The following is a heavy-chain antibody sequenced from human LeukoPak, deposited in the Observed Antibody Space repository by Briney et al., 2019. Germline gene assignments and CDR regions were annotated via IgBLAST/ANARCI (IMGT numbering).Heavy chain of an antibody. V-gene: IGHV4-59*12. J-gene: IGHJ4*02. D-gene: IGHD2-21*01. CDR3: ARDAGGDFDY. Sequence: SETLSLTCTVSGGPISSYYWSWIRQPPGKGLEWIGYIYYSGSTNYNPSLKSRVTISIDTSKNQFSLKLSSVTAADTAFYYCARDAGGDFDYWGQGTLVSVSS. CDR2: IYYSGST. CDR1: GGPISSYY.